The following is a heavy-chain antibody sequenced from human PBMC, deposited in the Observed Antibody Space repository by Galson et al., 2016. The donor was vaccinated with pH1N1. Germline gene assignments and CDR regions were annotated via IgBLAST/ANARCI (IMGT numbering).Heavy chain of an antibody. V-gene: IGHV1-69*05. J-gene: IGHJ4*02. D-gene: IGHD3-22*01. CDR1: GGTFSSTFA. Sequence: SVKVSCKASGGTFSSTFALGWVRQAPGHGLEWMGSSIPFLGTEKYAQRFQGRVTITRDESTNTAYMELSRLRSEDTAMYYCARLYSYYSTGSGLLCYWGRGTQVTVSS. CDR3: ARLYSYYSTGSGLLCY. CDR2: SIPFLGTE.